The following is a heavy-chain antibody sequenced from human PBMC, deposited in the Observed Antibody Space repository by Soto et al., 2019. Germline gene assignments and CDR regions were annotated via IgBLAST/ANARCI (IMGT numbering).Heavy chain of an antibody. J-gene: IGHJ3*02. CDR1: GGSISSSNW. CDR2: IYHSGST. CDR3: ASGSKGYCSSTSCYDAFDI. V-gene: IGHV4-4*02. Sequence: QVQLQESGPGLVKPSGTLSLTCAVSGGSISSSNWWSWVRQPPGKGLEWIGEIYHSGSTNYNPSLKSRVTISVDKSKNQFSLKLSSVTAADTVVYYCASGSKGYCSSTSCYDAFDIWGQGTMVTVSS. D-gene: IGHD2-2*01.